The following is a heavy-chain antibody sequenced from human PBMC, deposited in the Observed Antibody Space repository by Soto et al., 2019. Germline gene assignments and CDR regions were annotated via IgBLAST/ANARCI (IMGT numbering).Heavy chain of an antibody. V-gene: IGHV4-4*02. Sequence: QVQLQESGPGLVKPSGTLSLTCAVSGGSISSSNWWSWVRQPPGKGLEWIGEIYHSGSTKYNPSPQRRVTISVEQSRNQFSLKRSSVTAADTAVYYCASVRGGYYSAMDVWCQGTTVTVSS. D-gene: IGHD3-10*02. CDR3: ASVRGGYYSAMDV. CDR2: IYHSGST. J-gene: IGHJ6*02. CDR1: GGSISSSNW.